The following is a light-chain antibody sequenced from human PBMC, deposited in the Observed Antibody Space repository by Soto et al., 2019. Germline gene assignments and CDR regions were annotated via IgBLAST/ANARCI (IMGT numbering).Light chain of an antibody. J-gene: IGLJ1*01. CDR3: QSYDDSLSVHYV. Sequence: QSVLTKPPSVSGAPGQRVTISCTGSSSNIGSTYDVQWYQQLPGTAPKLLIHGNTDRPSGVPDRFSGSKSGTSASLAITGLQADDEADYYCQSYDDSLSVHYVFGTGTKVNVL. CDR1: SSNIGSTYD. CDR2: GNT. V-gene: IGLV1-40*01.